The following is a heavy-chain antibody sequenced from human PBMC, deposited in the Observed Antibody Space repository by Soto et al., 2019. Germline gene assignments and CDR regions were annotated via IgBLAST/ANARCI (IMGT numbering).Heavy chain of an antibody. V-gene: IGHV4-59*08. Sequence: SETLSLTCTVSGGSITSYYWSWIRQPPGKGLEWIGYIYYSGSTNYNPSLKSRITISVDTSKNQFSLKLSSVTAADSAVYYRARGAYSGRIGSFDYWGQGTLVTVSS. CDR3: ARGAYSGRIGSFDY. CDR1: GGSITSYY. CDR2: IYYSGST. D-gene: IGHD1-26*01. J-gene: IGHJ4*02.